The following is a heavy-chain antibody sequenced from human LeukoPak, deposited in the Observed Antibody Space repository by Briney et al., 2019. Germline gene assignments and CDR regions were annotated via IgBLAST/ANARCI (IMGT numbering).Heavy chain of an antibody. CDR1: GGSISSSSYY. D-gene: IGHD2-21*01. Sequence: KPSETLSLTCTVSGGSISSSSYYWGWIRQPPGKGLEWIGSIYYSGTTYYNPSLKSRVTISVDTSKKQFSLKLRSVTAADTAVYYCARHEWGIINAFDIWGQGTMVTVSS. CDR2: IYYSGTT. V-gene: IGHV4-39*01. J-gene: IGHJ3*02. CDR3: ARHEWGIINAFDI.